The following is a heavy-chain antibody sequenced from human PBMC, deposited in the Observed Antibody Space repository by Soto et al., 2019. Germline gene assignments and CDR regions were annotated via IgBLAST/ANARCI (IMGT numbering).Heavy chain of an antibody. Sequence: QVQVVESGGGVVQPGKSLRLSCAASGFAFSDFGMHWVRQAPAKGLEWVAVIWHDGKNKDYADYAKGRFTISRDNSRNILSLEMNSLRVEDTAVYYCARDPGQDEAMDYWGQGTLVTVSS. CDR2: IWHDGKNK. V-gene: IGHV3-33*08. CDR1: GFAFSDFG. J-gene: IGHJ4*02. CDR3: ARDPGQDEAMDY.